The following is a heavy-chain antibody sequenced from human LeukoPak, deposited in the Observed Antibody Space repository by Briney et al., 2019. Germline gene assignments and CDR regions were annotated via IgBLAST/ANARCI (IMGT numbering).Heavy chain of an antibody. CDR2: IYSGGST. V-gene: IGHV3-66*01. CDR1: GFTVSSNY. Sequence: GGSLRLSCAASGFTVSSNYMSWVRQAPVKGLEWVSVIYSGGSTYYADSVRGRFTISRDNSKNTLYLQMNSLRAEDTAVYYCARGPDRSHFDYWGQGTLVTVSS. J-gene: IGHJ4*02. CDR3: ARGPDRSHFDY.